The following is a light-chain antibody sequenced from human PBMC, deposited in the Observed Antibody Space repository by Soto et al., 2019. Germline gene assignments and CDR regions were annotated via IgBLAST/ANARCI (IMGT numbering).Light chain of an antibody. J-gene: IGKJ1*01. CDR1: QNVNTN. CDR3: QQYNNWPPWT. V-gene: IGKV3-15*01. CDR2: GAS. Sequence: EIVIAQSPATLSVSPGEGATLSCRASQNVNTNLAWYQQRPGQVPRLLIYGASTRATAIPARFSGSGSGTEFTLTISSLQSEDFAVYYCQQYNNWPPWTFGQGTKVDIK.